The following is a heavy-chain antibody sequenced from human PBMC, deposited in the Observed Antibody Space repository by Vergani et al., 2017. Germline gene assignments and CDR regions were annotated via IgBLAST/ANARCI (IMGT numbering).Heavy chain of an antibody. CDR1: GSTFSSYA. CDR3: AKARDPNCKGGNCYSYYYGLDL. J-gene: IGHJ6*02. D-gene: IGHD2-21*01. V-gene: IGHV3-23*01. Sequence: EVQLLESGGTLFQPGGSLRLSCGASGSTFSSYAMTWVRLAPGKGLQWVSAISGRGGNTFYKDSVKGGFTISRDNSKDTLYLQMNSLRVEETAIYYCAKARDPNCKGGNCYSYYYGLDLWGQGTTVTVSS. CDR2: ISGRGGNT.